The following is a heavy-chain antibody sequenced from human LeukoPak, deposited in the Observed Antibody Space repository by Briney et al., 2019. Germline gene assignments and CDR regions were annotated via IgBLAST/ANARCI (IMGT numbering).Heavy chain of an antibody. D-gene: IGHD3-3*01. CDR1: GFTFSSNS. V-gene: IGHV3-21*01. Sequence: GGSLRLSCAASGFTFSSNSMTWVRQAPGKGLEWVSSISSSSYIYYPDSVKGRFTISRDNAKNSLYMQMYSLRAEETAVYYCARVVYGSGYYGPDYWGQGTLVTVSS. CDR2: ISSSSYI. CDR3: ARVVYGSGYYGPDY. J-gene: IGHJ4*02.